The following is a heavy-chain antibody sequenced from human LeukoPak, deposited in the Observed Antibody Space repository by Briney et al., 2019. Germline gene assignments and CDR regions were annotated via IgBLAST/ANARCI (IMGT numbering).Heavy chain of an antibody. CDR2: IYPGDSDS. CDR3: ARHDSSGYIDY. CDR1: GYSFTTYW. V-gene: IGHV5-51*01. D-gene: IGHD3-22*01. Sequence: GESLKISCKASGYSFTTYWVAWVRQMPGKGLEWIGIIYPGDSDSRYSPSFQGQVTISADKSLSTAYLQWSSLKASDTAMYYCARHDSSGYIDYWGQGTLVTVSS. J-gene: IGHJ4*02.